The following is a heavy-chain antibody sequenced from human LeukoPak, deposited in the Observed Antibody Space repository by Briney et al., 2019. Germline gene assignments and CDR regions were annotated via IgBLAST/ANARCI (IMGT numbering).Heavy chain of an antibody. CDR3: ARHSVLRYFDWLLSISYFDY. V-gene: IGHV4-38-2*02. CDR2: INHSGST. J-gene: IGHJ4*02. CDR1: GYSISSGYY. D-gene: IGHD3-9*01. Sequence: SETLSLTCTVSGYSISSGYYWGWIRQPPGKGLEWIGEINHSGSTNYDPSLKSRVTISVDTSKNQFSLKLSSVTAADTAVYYCARHSVLRYFDWLLSISYFDYWGQGTLVTVSS.